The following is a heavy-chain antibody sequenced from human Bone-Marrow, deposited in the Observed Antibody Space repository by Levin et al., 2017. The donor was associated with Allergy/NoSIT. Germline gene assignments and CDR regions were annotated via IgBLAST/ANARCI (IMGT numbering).Heavy chain of an antibody. J-gene: IGHJ6*04. CDR2: SRNKGNSYTT. V-gene: IGHV3-72*01. D-gene: IGHD3-10*01. CDR1: GFTFSDHY. CDR3: DRAGGPGRYEMDV. Sequence: LSLTCAVFGFTFSDHYMDWVRQAPGKGLEWIARSRNKGNSYTTEYAASVKGRFTISRDDSKNSLYLQSDSLKTEDTAVYYCDRAGGPGRYEMDVWGKGTTVTVSS.